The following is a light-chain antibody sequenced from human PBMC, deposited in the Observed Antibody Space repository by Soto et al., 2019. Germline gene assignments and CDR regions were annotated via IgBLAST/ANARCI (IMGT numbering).Light chain of an antibody. CDR2: GVK. CDR1: GRDIGAYDY. CDR3: SSYTASYFYV. V-gene: IGLV2-14*01. J-gene: IGLJ1*01. Sequence: QSALTQPASVSGSPGQSITISCTGSGRDIGAYDYVSWYQQHPGKAPKLLIYGVKNRPSGVSYRFSASKSAFTASLTISGLQVEDEAHYYCSSYTASYFYVFGHGTKVTVL.